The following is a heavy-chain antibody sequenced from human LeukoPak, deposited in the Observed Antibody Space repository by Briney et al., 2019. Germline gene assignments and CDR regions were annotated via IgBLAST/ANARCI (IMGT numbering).Heavy chain of an antibody. J-gene: IGHJ4*02. D-gene: IGHD3-3*01. CDR3: AKRETYYDFWSGYYLDY. CDR1: GFTFSSYE. V-gene: IGHV3-23*01. Sequence: GGSLRLSCAASGFTFSSYEMNWVRQAPGKGLEWVSAISGSGGSTYYADSVKGRFTISRDNSKNTLYLQMNSLRAEDTAVYYCAKRETYYDFWSGYYLDYWGQGTLVTVSS. CDR2: ISGSGGST.